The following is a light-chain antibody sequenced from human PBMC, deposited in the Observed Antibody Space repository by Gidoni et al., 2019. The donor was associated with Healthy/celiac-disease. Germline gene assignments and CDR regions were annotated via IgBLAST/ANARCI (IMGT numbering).Light chain of an antibody. CDR3: QQYYSTPPT. V-gene: IGKV4-1*01. CDR1: QSVLYSSNNQNY. J-gene: IGKJ1*01. CDR2: WAS. Sequence: DIVMTQSPASLAVSLGERATINCKSSQSVLYSSNNQNYLAWYQQKPGQPPKLLIYWASTRESGVPDRFSGSGSGTDFTLTISSLQAEDVAVYYCQQYYSTPPTFGQGTKVEIK.